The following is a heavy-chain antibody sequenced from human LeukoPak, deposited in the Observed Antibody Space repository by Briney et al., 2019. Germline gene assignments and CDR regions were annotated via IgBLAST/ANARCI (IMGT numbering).Heavy chain of an antibody. CDR3: ARARGSSWNDY. D-gene: IGHD6-13*01. CDR2: IYYSGST. CDR1: GGSISSSSYY. V-gene: IGHV4-39*07. J-gene: IGHJ4*02. Sequence: SETLSLTCTVSGGSISSSSYYWGWIRQPPGKGLEWIGSIYYSGSTYYNPSLKSRVTISVDTSKNQFSLKLSYVTAADTAVYYCARARGSSWNDYWGQGTLVTVSS.